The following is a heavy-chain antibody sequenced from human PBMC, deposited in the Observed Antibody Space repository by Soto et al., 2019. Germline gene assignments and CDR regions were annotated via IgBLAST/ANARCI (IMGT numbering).Heavy chain of an antibody. V-gene: IGHV1-18*01. CDR1: GYTFTSYG. J-gene: IGHJ4*02. CDR3: ARDFPTNAFDY. CDR2: ISAYNGNT. Sequence: GASVKVSCKASGYTFTSYGISWVQQAPGQGLEWMGWISAYNGNTNYAQKLQGRVTMTTDTSTSTAYVELRSLRSDDTAVYYCARDFPTNAFDYWGQGTLVTVSS. D-gene: IGHD1-26*01.